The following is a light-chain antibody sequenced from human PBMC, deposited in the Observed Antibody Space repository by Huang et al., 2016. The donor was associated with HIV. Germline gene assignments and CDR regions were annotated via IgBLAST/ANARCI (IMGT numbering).Light chain of an antibody. Sequence: EIVLTQSPATLSLSPGEKATLSCRASQSIGSVACYQQKPGQAPRLLIYDVANKATGIPARFSGSGPGTDFTLTISSLAPEDFAVYYCQQRSNWHPLSFGGGTKVEIK. V-gene: IGKV3D-11*02. CDR3: QQRSNWHPLS. J-gene: IGKJ4*01. CDR2: DVA. CDR1: QSIGSV.